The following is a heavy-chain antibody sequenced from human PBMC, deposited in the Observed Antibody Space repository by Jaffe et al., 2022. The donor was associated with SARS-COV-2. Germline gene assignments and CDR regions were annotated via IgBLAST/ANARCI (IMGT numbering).Heavy chain of an antibody. V-gene: IGHV3-23*01. Sequence: EVQLLESGGGLVQPGGSLRLSCAASGFTFSSYAMSWVRQAPGKGLEWVSAISGSGGSTYYADSVKGRFTISRDNSKNTLYLQMNSLRAEDTAVYYCAKEGGYCSSTSCPGRYDYWGQGTLVTVSS. J-gene: IGHJ4*02. CDR2: ISGSGGST. CDR3: AKEGGYCSSTSCPGRYDY. CDR1: GFTFSSYA. D-gene: IGHD2-2*01.